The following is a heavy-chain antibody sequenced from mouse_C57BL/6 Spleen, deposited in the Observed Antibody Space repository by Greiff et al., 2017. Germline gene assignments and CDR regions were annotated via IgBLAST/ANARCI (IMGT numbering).Heavy chain of an antibody. CDR3: AGNDYDGYAMDY. J-gene: IGHJ4*01. CDR2: ISSGSSTI. D-gene: IGHD2-4*01. CDR1: GFTFSDYG. Sequence: EVMLVESGGGLVKPGGSLKLSCAASGFTFSDYGMHWVRQAPEKGLEWVAYISSGSSTIYYTDTVKGRFTISRDNANNTLFLQMISLRSEAPATYYCAGNDYDGYAMDYWGQGTSVTVSS. V-gene: IGHV5-17*01.